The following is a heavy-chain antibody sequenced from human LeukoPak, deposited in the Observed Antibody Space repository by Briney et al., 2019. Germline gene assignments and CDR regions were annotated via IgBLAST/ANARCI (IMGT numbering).Heavy chain of an antibody. CDR3: ARRLGVMNPFDY. J-gene: IGHJ4*02. Sequence: SETLSLTCTVSGGSISSYYWSWIRQPPGKGLEWIGYIYYSGSTNHIPSPKSRVTISVDTSKNQFPLRLNSVTAADTAVYYCARRLGVMNPFDYWGQGTLVTVSS. V-gene: IGHV4-59*01. CDR1: GGSISSYY. CDR2: IYYSGST. D-gene: IGHD3-22*01.